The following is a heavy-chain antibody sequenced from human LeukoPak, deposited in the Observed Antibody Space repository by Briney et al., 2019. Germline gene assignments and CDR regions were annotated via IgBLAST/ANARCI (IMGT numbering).Heavy chain of an antibody. J-gene: IGHJ4*02. V-gene: IGHV4-59*12. CDR1: GGSMFSSY. D-gene: IGHD3-10*01. Sequence: PSETLSLTCTVSGGSMFSSYWSCLRQPPGKGLEWIGYIYDTGTTNYNPSLKSRVTMSVDASKNQFSLKVNSVTAADTAIYFCARDAFVSYSGSETYCGFDFWGQGTLVTVSS. CDR2: IYDTGTT. CDR3: ARDAFVSYSGSETYCGFDF.